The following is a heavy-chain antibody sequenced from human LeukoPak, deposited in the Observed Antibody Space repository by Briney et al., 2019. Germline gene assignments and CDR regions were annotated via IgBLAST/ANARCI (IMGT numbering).Heavy chain of an antibody. CDR2: INHSGST. Sequence: SETLPLTCAVYGGSFSGYYWSWIRQPPGKGLEWIGEINHSGSTNYNPSLKSRVTISVDTSKNQFSLKLSSVTAADTAVYYCARSRLRLGELWSGPYYYYYGMDVWGQGTTVTVSS. V-gene: IGHV4-34*01. CDR3: ARSRLRLGELWSGPYYYYYGMDV. J-gene: IGHJ6*02. D-gene: IGHD3-16*01. CDR1: GGSFSGYY.